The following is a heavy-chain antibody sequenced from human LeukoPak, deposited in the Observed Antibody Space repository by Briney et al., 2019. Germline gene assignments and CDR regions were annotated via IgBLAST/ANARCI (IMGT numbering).Heavy chain of an antibody. D-gene: IGHD5-24*01. Sequence: SETLSLTCAVYGGSFSGYYWSWIRQPPGKGLEWIGEINHSGSTNYNPSLKSRVTISVDTSKNQFSLKLSSVTAADTAVYYCARVRRDGYNLIDYWGQGTLVTVFS. CDR2: INHSGST. J-gene: IGHJ4*02. V-gene: IGHV4-34*01. CDR3: ARVRRDGYNLIDY. CDR1: GGSFSGYY.